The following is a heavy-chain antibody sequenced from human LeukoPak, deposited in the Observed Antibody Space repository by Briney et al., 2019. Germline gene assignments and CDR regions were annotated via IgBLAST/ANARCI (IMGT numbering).Heavy chain of an antibody. CDR2: ISYDGSNK. V-gene: IGHV3-30*04. D-gene: IGHD5-18*01. J-gene: IGHJ4*02. CDR1: GFTFSSYA. CDR3: AKDRGYSYGLDY. Sequence: GGSLRLSCAASGFTFSSYAMHWVRQAPGKGLEWVAVISYDGSNKYYADSVKGRFTISRDNSKNTLYLQMNSLRAEDTALYYCAKDRGYSYGLDYWGQGTLVTVSS.